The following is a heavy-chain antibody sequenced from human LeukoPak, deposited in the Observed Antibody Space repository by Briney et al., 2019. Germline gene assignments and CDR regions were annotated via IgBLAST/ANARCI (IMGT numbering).Heavy chain of an antibody. D-gene: IGHD2-2*01. CDR3: VRDYCSSTSCLFDY. V-gene: IGHV1-2*06. J-gene: IGHJ4*02. CDR2: INPNSGDT. Sequence: ASVKVSCKASGYTFTGYHMHWVRQAPGQGLEWMGRINPNSGDTNYAQKFQGRVTMTRDTSISTAYMELSRLRSDDTAVYYCVRDYCSSTSCLFDYWGQGTLVTVSS. CDR1: GYTFTGYH.